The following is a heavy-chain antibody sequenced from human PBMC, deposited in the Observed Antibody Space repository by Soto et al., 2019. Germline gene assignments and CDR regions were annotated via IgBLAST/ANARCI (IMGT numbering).Heavy chain of an antibody. CDR1: GDSVSSNRAA. CDR3: ARELGSGFPFDY. D-gene: IGHD3-22*01. CDR2: TYYRSKWYS. J-gene: IGHJ4*02. V-gene: IGHV6-1*01. Sequence: QVQLRQSGPGLVKPSQTLSLTCAISGDSVSSNRAAWNWIRLSPSRGLEWLGRTYYRSKWYSDYAVSVRGRITISPDTSQNQFSLQFNSVTPEDTAVYYCARELGSGFPFDYWGQGTMVTVSS.